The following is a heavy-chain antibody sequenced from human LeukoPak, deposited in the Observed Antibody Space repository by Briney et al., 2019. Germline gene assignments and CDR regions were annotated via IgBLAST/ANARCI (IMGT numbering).Heavy chain of an antibody. CDR1: GFTFSSYW. CDR2: ISSSGSTI. V-gene: IGHV3-48*04. D-gene: IGHD3-22*01. J-gene: IGHJ6*02. CDR3: ARDRLPYYYDSSGFYSYYGMDV. Sequence: GGSLRLSCAASGFTFSSYWMNWVRQAPGKGLEWVSYISSSGSTIYYADSVKGRFTISRDNAKNSLYLQMNGLRAEDTAVYYCARDRLPYYYDSSGFYSYYGMDVWGQGTTVTVSS.